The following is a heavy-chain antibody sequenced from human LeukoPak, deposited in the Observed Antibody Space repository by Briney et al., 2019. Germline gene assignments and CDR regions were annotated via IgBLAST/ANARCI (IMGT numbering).Heavy chain of an antibody. V-gene: IGHV3-53*01. CDR1: GFTVSSNY. CDR3: ARDSLGYSSGWYLDY. CDR2: IYSGGST. D-gene: IGHD6-19*01. J-gene: IGHJ4*02. Sequence: PGGSLRLSCAASGFTVSSNYMSWVRQAPGKGLEWVSVIYSGGSTYYADSVKGRFTIPRDNSKNTLYLQMNSLRAEDTAVYYCARDSLGYSSGWYLDYWGQGTLVTVSS.